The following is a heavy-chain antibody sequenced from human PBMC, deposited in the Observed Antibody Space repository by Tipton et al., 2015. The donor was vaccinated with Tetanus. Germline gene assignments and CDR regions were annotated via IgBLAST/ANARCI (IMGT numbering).Heavy chain of an antibody. Sequence: TLSLTCTVSRGPISSYYWSWIRQPAGKGLEWIGHISNGNTDYSTSLKSRVTLSVDTSKNQFSLQLRAVTAADTGVYYCARGITDGYNRRLDYWGQGTRVAVS. CDR2: ISNGNT. CDR1: RGPISSYY. CDR3: ARGITDGYNRRLDY. V-gene: IGHV4-4*07. D-gene: IGHD5-24*01. J-gene: IGHJ4*02.